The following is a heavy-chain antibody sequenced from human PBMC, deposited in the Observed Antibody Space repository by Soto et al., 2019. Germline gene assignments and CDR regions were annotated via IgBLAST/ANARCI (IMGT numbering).Heavy chain of an antibody. CDR3: ARVAMDCSGGSCYPGAFVY. Sequence: QVQLVQSGAEVKKPGASVKVSCKASGYTFTSYGISWVRQAPGQGLEWMGWISAYNGNTNYAQKLQGRVTMTTDTSTSTAYMELKSLRSDDTAVYYCARVAMDCSGGSCYPGAFVYWGQGTLVTVSS. J-gene: IGHJ4*02. CDR1: GYTFTSYG. V-gene: IGHV1-18*01. D-gene: IGHD2-15*01. CDR2: ISAYNGNT.